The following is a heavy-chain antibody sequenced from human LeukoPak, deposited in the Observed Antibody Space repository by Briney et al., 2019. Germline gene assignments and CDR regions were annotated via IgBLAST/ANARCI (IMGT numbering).Heavy chain of an antibody. V-gene: IGHV5-10-1*01. J-gene: IGHJ4*02. Sequence: GESLKISCKGSGYDFPRHWIGWVRQMPGKGLEWMGRIDPSDSYTNYSPSFQGHVTISADKSISTVYLQWSSLKASDTAMYYCARHSAGIVVAGKWGQGTLVTVSS. D-gene: IGHD6-19*01. CDR3: ARHSAGIVVAGK. CDR1: GYDFPRHW. CDR2: IDPSDSYT.